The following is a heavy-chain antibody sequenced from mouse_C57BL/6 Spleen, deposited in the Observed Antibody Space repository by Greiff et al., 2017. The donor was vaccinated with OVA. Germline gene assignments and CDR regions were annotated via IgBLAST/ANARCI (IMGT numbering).Heavy chain of an antibody. CDR1: GFSFTSYG. CDR2: IWRGGST. D-gene: IGHD2-5*01. V-gene: IGHV2-5*01. CDR3: ASAYYSNYEGFAY. Sequence: QVHVKQSGPGLVQPSQSLSITCTVSGFSFTSYGVHWVRQSPGKGLEWLGVIWRGGSTDYNAAFMSRLSITKDNSKSQVFFKMNSLQADDTAIYYCASAYYSNYEGFAYWGQGTLVTVSA. J-gene: IGHJ3*01.